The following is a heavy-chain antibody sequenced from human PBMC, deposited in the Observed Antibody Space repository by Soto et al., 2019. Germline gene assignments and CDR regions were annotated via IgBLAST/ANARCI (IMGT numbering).Heavy chain of an antibody. CDR1: GGSISSGGYS. CDR2: IYYSGST. D-gene: IGHD3-10*01. Sequence: QVQLQESGPGLVKPSQTLSLTCTVSGGSISSGGYSWSWIRQHPGTGLEWIGYIYYSGSTYYNPSLQSRVTISVDTSKNQFSLKLSSVTAADTAVYYCARVVTMVRGVIYFHFWGQGTLVTFSS. CDR3: ARVVTMVRGVIYFHF. V-gene: IGHV4-31*03. J-gene: IGHJ4*02.